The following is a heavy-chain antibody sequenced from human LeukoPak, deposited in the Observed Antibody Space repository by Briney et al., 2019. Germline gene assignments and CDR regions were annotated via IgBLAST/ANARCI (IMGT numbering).Heavy chain of an antibody. V-gene: IGHV4-30-4*08. D-gene: IGHD4-23*01. CDR3: ARDYGGNPDSSYFDY. Sequence: PSETLSLTCTVSGDSISSGDYYRSWIRQPPGKGLEWIGYIYYSGSTYYNPSLKSRVTISVDTSKNQFSLKLRSVTAADTAVYYCARDYGGNPDSSYFDYWGQGTLVTVSS. CDR2: IYYSGST. J-gene: IGHJ4*02. CDR1: GDSISSGDYY.